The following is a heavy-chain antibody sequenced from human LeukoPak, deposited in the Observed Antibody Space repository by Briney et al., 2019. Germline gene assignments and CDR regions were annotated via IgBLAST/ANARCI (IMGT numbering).Heavy chain of an antibody. CDR2: IYHSGST. V-gene: IGHV4-30-2*01. D-gene: IGHD5-18*01. CDR1: GGSISSGGYS. Sequence: PSKTLSLTCAVSGGSISSGGYSWSWIRQPPGKGLEWIGYIYHSGSTYYNPSLKSRVTISVDRSKNQFSLKLSSVTAADTAVYYCAREDTAIVNYGMDVWGQGTTVTVSS. CDR3: AREDTAIVNYGMDV. J-gene: IGHJ6*02.